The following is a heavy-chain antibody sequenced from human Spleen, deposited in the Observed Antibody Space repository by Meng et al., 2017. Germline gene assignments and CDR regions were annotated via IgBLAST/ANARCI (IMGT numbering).Heavy chain of an antibody. CDR1: GGSFSGYY. V-gene: IGHV4-34*01. CDR3: SRGPTTMAHDFDY. J-gene: IGHJ4*02. Sequence: QVRLQQWGSGLLMPSETLSLTGAVYGGSFSGYYWSWIRQRPGKGLEWIGEINHSGSTNYNPSLESRATISVDTSQNNLSLKLSSVTAADSAVYYCSRGPTTMAHDFDYWGQGTLVTVSS. D-gene: IGHD4-11*01. CDR2: INHSGST.